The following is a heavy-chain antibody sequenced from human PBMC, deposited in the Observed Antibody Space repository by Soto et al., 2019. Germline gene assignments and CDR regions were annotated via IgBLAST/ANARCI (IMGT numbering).Heavy chain of an antibody. CDR2: IYYRGST. Sequence: SETLSLTCTVSGGSISSNFYYWGWIRQPPGKGLQWIGNIYYRGSTNYNPSLKSRVTISVDTSKNQFSLKLSSVTAADTAVYYCARGYGRNFDYWGQGTLVTVSS. CDR3: ARGYGRNFDY. V-gene: IGHV4-39*07. D-gene: IGHD5-18*01. CDR1: GGSISSNFYY. J-gene: IGHJ4*02.